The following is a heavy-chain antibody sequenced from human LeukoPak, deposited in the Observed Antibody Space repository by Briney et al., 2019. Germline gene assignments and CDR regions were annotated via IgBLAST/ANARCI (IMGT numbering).Heavy chain of an antibody. CDR2: IRQDGSEK. Sequence: GGSLRLSCSASGFTFSSYWMSWVRQAPGKGLEWVANIRQDGSEKYYVDSVKGRFTISRDNAKNSLYLQMNSLRAEDTAVYYCAKDLNQWELVFDYWGQGTLVTVSS. D-gene: IGHD1-26*01. CDR3: AKDLNQWELVFDY. V-gene: IGHV3-7*01. CDR1: GFTFSSYW. J-gene: IGHJ4*02.